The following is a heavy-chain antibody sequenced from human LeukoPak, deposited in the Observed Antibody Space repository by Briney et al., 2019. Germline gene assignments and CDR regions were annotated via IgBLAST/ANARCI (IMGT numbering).Heavy chain of an antibody. CDR3: ARALGAFDI. V-gene: IGHV4-34*01. J-gene: IGHJ3*02. CDR2: INHSGST. CDR1: GGSFRGYY. Sequence: SETLSLTCAVYGGSFRGYYCSWIRQPPGKGLEWIGEINHSGSTNYNPSLKSRVSISVDTSKNHLSLKLSSVTAADTAVYYCARALGAFDIWGQGTMVTVSS.